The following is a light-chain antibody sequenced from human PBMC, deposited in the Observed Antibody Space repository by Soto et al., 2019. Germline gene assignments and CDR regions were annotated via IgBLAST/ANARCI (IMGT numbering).Light chain of an antibody. CDR1: SANIGSHT. CDR3: AAWDDNLSGLL. V-gene: IGLV1-44*01. CDR2: SND. J-gene: IGLJ2*01. Sequence: QLVLTQPPAASGTPGQRVTISCSGSSANIGSHTVNWYQHLPGTAPKLLIHSNDQRPSGVPDRFSGSKSGTSVSLAISGLQSEDEADYYCAAWDDNLSGLLFGGGTKLTVL.